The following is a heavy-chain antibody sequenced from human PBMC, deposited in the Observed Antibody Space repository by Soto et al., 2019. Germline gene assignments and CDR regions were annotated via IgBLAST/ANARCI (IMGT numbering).Heavy chain of an antibody. D-gene: IGHD4-17*01. J-gene: IGHJ6*03. CDR3: ARGITLRNTRVYYYYYMDV. Sequence: GASVKVSCKASGYTFTSYYMHWVRQAPGQGIEWMVIINPSGGSTSYAQKFQGRVTMTRDTSTSTVYMELSSLRSEDTAVYYCARGITLRNTRVYYYYYMDVWGKGTTVTVSS. CDR2: INPSGGST. V-gene: IGHV1-46*03. CDR1: GYTFTSYY.